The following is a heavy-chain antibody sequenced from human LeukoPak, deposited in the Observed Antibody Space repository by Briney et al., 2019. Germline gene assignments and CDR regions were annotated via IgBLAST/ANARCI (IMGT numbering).Heavy chain of an antibody. Sequence: GGSLRLSCAASGFTFSSYEMNWVRQAPGKGLEWVSYISSSGSTIYYADSVKGRFTISRDNAKNSLYLQMNSLRADDTAVYYCVRIPNSANFPNWFDPWGQGTLVTVSS. D-gene: IGHD4/OR15-4a*01. V-gene: IGHV3-48*03. CDR2: ISSSGSTI. CDR3: VRIPNSANFPNWFDP. CDR1: GFTFSSYE. J-gene: IGHJ5*02.